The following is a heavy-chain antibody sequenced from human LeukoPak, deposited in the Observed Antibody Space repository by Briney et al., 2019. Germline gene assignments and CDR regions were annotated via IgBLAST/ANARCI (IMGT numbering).Heavy chain of an antibody. V-gene: IGHV3-48*01. CDR3: VRAPATNEWRCMDY. J-gene: IGHJ4*02. D-gene: IGHD2-8*02. CDR2: IGTSSTTI. CDR1: GFTFSSYT. Sequence: GGSLRLSCAASGFTFSSYTMNWVRQPPGKGLEWVSNIGTSSTTIYYADSVKGRFTISRDNAKNSLYLQMNSLRADDTAVYYCVRAPATNEWRCMDYWGQGTLVTVSS.